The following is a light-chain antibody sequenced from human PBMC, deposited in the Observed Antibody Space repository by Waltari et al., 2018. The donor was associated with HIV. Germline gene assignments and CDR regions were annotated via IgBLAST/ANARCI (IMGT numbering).Light chain of an antibody. CDR2: EDS. Sequence: SYELTQPPSVSVSPGQTARITCSGDALPKKYAYWYQQKSGQAPVLVIYEDSKRPSGIPEGFSGSSSGTMATLTIRGAQVEDEADYYCYSTDSSGNHGVFGTGTTVTVL. CDR1: ALPKKY. V-gene: IGLV3-10*01. CDR3: YSTDSSGNHGV. J-gene: IGLJ1*01.